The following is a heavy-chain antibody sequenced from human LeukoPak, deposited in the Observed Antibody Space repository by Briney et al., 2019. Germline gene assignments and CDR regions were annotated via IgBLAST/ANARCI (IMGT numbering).Heavy chain of an antibody. CDR3: ARGGLELRGAFDI. Sequence: PGGSLRLSCAASGFTVSSNYMSWVRQAPGKGLEWVSVIYSGGSTYYADSVKGRFTISRHNSKNTLYLQMNSLRAEDTAVYYCARGGLELRGAFDIWGQGTMVTVSS. V-gene: IGHV3-53*04. J-gene: IGHJ3*02. CDR1: GFTVSSNY. D-gene: IGHD1-7*01. CDR2: IYSGGST.